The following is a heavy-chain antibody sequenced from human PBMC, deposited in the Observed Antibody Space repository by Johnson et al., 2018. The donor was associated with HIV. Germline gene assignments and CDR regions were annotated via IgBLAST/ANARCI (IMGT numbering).Heavy chain of an antibody. CDR3: AKENLSGAFDI. J-gene: IGHJ3*02. D-gene: IGHD1-14*01. CDR1: GFTFSRYW. CDR2: INSDGSNT. V-gene: IGHV3-74*01. Sequence: VQLVESGGGLVQPGGSLRLSCGASGFTFSRYWMHWVRQVPGKGLVWVSRINSDGSNTDFADSVKGRFTVSRDNAKNSLYLQMNSLRAEDTALYYCAKENLSGAFDIWGQGTMVTVSS.